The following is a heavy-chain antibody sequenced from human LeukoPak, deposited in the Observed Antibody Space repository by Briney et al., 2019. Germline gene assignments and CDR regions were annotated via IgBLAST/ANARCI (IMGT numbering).Heavy chain of an antibody. Sequence: GGSLRLSCAASGFIVSSNYMSWVRQAPGKGLEWVSVIYSGGSTYYADSVKGRFTISRHNSKNTPYLQMNSLRAEDTAVYYCAREDRYGSGSFDYWGQGTLVTVSS. V-gene: IGHV3-53*04. D-gene: IGHD3-10*01. CDR3: AREDRYGSGSFDY. CDR2: IYSGGST. CDR1: GFIVSSNY. J-gene: IGHJ4*02.